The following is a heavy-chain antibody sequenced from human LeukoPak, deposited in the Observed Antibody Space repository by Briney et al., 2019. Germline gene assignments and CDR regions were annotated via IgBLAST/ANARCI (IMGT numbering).Heavy chain of an antibody. CDR1: GYTFTGYY. Sequence: ASVKVSCKASGYTFTGYYMHWVRQAPGQGLEWMGWINPNSGGTNYAPKFPGRGTMTRDTYISTAYMELSRLTSDDTAVYYCATLAAVAGPFWGQGTLVTVSS. J-gene: IGHJ4*02. D-gene: IGHD6-19*01. CDR2: INPNSGGT. CDR3: ATLAAVAGPF. V-gene: IGHV1-2*02.